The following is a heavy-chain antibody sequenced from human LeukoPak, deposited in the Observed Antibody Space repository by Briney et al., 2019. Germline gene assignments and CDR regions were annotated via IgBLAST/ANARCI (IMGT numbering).Heavy chain of an antibody. V-gene: IGHV3-21*01. D-gene: IGHD3-22*01. CDR2: ISSSSSYT. Sequence: GGSLRLSCAASGFTFSSYSMNWVRQAPGKGLEWVSSISSSSSYTYYADSVKGRFTISRDNAKNSLYLQMNSLRAEDTAVYYCARDRNQYDSSGYSYWGQGTLVTVSS. CDR1: GFTFSSYS. CDR3: ARDRNQYDSSGYSY. J-gene: IGHJ4*02.